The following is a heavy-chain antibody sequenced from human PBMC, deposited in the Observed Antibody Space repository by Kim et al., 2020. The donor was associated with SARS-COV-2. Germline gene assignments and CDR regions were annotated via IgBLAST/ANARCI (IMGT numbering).Heavy chain of an antibody. CDR3: ARDFRGATLLHSSSWYPSVY. D-gene: IGHD6-13*01. CDR1: GYSLTSFA. Sequence: ASVKVSCKASGYSLTSFALHWVCQAPGQRPEWMGWMNAGNGDTKYSQKFQGRVTITRDTSASTAYMELSSLRSEDTAVYYCARDFRGATLLHSSSWYPSVYWGQGTLVTVSS. CDR2: MNAGNGDT. V-gene: IGHV1-3*01. J-gene: IGHJ4*02.